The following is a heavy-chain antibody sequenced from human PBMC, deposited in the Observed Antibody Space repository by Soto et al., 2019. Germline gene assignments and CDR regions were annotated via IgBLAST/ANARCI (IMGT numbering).Heavy chain of an antibody. Sequence: ASVKVSCKASGYTFTSYGINWVRQAPGQGLEWVGWIAPFNGKTSSLQRLQDRISMTIDTSASTAYLEVRSLTSDDTGVYFCAREGGSSTYYPLELDFWGQGTLVTVSS. V-gene: IGHV1-18*01. CDR1: GYTFTSYG. CDR3: AREGGSSTYYPLELDF. J-gene: IGHJ4*02. CDR2: IAPFNGKT. D-gene: IGHD6-13*01.